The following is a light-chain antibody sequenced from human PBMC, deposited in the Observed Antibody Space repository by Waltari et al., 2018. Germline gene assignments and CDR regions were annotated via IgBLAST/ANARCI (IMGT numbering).Light chain of an antibody. CDR1: QSISSW. CDR2: KAS. CDR3: QQYNNYPFT. Sequence: DIQMTQSPSTLSASVGDRVTITCRASQSISSWLAWYQQKTGKAPKLLIYKASSLESGVPSRFSGSGSGTEFTLTISSLQPDDFATYYCQQYNNYPFTFGPGTKVDIK. J-gene: IGKJ3*01. V-gene: IGKV1-5*03.